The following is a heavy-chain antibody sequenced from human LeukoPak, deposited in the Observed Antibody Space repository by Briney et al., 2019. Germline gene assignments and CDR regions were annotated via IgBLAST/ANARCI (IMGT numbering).Heavy chain of an antibody. V-gene: IGHV3-30*18. CDR3: TKVTGFVWLFPFDS. Sequence: GGSLRLSCAASGFTFSSYAMSWVRQAPGKGLEWVAVISYDGTNKYYADSVKGRFTISRDNSKNTLYLQMNSLRPEDTAVYYCTKVTGFVWLFPFDSWGQGTLVTVSS. D-gene: IGHD3-9*01. CDR1: GFTFSSYA. CDR2: ISYDGTNK. J-gene: IGHJ4*02.